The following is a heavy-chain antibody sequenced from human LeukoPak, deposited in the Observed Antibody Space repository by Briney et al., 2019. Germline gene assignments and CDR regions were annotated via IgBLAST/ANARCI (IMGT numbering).Heavy chain of an antibody. Sequence: GGSLRLSCAASGFTFSGYSMNWVRQAPGKGLEWVSYISSTSSTIYYADSLKGRFTISRDNAKNSLYLQMNSLRDEDTAVYYRARAASGNTFGYYYWGQGTLVTVSS. V-gene: IGHV3-48*02. J-gene: IGHJ4*02. D-gene: IGHD2-2*03. CDR3: ARAASGNTFGYYY. CDR2: ISSTSSTI. CDR1: GFTFSGYS.